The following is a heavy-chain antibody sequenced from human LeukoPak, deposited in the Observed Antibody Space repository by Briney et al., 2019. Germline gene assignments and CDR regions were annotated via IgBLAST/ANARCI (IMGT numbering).Heavy chain of an antibody. CDR2: IKSKTDGGTT. V-gene: IGHV3-15*01. Sequence: GGSLRLSCAASGFTFSDAWMSWVRQAPGKGLEWIGRIKSKTDGGTTDYAAPVKGRFTISRDDSKNTLYLQMNSLKTEDTAVYYCTTRGGSFSIFDYWGQGTLVTVSS. D-gene: IGHD1-26*01. CDR3: TTRGGSFSIFDY. J-gene: IGHJ4*02. CDR1: GFTFSDAW.